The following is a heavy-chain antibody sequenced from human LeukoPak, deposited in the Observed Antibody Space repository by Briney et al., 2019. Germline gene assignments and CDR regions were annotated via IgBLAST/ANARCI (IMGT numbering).Heavy chain of an antibody. CDR1: GYTFTSYD. Sequence: ASVKVSCKASGYTFTSYDINWVRQATGQGLEWMGWMNPNSGNTGYAQKFQGRVTITRNTSISTAYMELSSLRSEDTAVYYCARAAAGTIWYYYYYMDVWGKGTTVTVSS. V-gene: IGHV1-8*03. CDR2: MNPNSGNT. J-gene: IGHJ6*03. D-gene: IGHD6-13*01. CDR3: ARAAAGTIWYYYYYMDV.